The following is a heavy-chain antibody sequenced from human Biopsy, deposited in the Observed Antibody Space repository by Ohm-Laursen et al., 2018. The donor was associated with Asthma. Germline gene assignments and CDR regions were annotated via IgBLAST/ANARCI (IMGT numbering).Heavy chain of an antibody. V-gene: IGHV3-30*01. CDR3: ARAGESDLVGGLDV. Sequence: SLRLSCSASGFSFSNFAIHWVRQAPGKGLEWVGVISKDASTQDYADSVKGRFTMARDNSRNTLYLQKNSLRADDTAVYYCARAGESDLVGGLDVWGQGTTVSVS. J-gene: IGHJ6*02. CDR1: GFSFSNFA. D-gene: IGHD2-21*01. CDR2: ISKDASTQ.